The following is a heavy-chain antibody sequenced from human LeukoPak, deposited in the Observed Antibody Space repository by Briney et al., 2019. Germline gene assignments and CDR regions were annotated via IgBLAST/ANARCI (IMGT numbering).Heavy chain of an antibody. Sequence: GGTLRLSCAASGFTFSSYGMNWVRQAPGKGLEWVSAISGSGVNTYYADSVKGRFTISRDNAKNSLYLQMNSLRAEDAAVYYCAIPYYYGSGSYYNLDYWGQGTLVTVSS. CDR1: GFTFSSYG. CDR3: AIPYYYGSGSYYNLDY. CDR2: ISGSGVNT. J-gene: IGHJ4*02. V-gene: IGHV3-21*01. D-gene: IGHD3-10*01.